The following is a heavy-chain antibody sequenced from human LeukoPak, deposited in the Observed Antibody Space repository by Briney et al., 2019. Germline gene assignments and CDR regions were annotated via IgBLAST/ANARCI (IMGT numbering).Heavy chain of an antibody. V-gene: IGHV1-18*01. Sequence: GASVKVSCKASGYTFTSYGINWVRQAPGQGLEWMGWINTNNVNRNYAQKLQGRVTMTTDTSTNTAYMELMSLTSDDTAVYYCARAGQLEYWGQGTLVTVSP. CDR2: INTNNVNR. CDR1: GYTFTSYG. CDR3: ARAGQLEY. D-gene: IGHD1-1*01. J-gene: IGHJ4*02.